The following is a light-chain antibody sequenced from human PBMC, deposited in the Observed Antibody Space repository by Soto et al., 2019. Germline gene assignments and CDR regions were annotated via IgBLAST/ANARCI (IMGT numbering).Light chain of an antibody. CDR1: SSDVGGYNY. CDR3: CSYAGSYSWV. J-gene: IGLJ3*02. V-gene: IGLV2-11*01. Sequence: QSALTQPRSVSGSPGQSVTISRTGTSSDVGGYNYVSWYQQHPGKAPKLMIYDVNERPSGIPDRFSGSKSGNTASLTISGLQAEDEADYYCCSYAGSYSWVFGGGTKLTVL. CDR2: DVN.